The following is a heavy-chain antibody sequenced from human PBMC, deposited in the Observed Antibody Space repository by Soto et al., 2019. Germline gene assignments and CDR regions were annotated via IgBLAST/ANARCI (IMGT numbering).Heavy chain of an antibody. D-gene: IGHD6-19*01. J-gene: IGHJ4*02. CDR1: GYAFINYA. V-gene: IGHV1-3*01. CDR2: INAGNGDT. Sequence: QVQLVQSGAEVKKPGASVKVSCKASGYAFINYAMHWVRQAPGQRLEWMGWINAGNGDTEYSQKFQSRVTFTRDTSASTAYMELSSLRSEDTAVYYCTRVAGQGSSSLEYYWGQGTLVTVSS. CDR3: TRVAGQGSSSLEYY.